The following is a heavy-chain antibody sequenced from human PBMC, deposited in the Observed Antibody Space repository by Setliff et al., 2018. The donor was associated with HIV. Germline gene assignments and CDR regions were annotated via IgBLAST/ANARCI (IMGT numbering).Heavy chain of an antibody. Sequence: SETLSLTCVVSGYSISSNDWWGWIRQPPGKALEWIGYVYSTGSTNYKSSLKSRVTISVDTSKNQFSLKLSSVTAADTAVYYCARVATGPESFDIWGQGTMVTVSS. CDR3: ARVATGPESFDI. V-gene: IGHV4-28*03. J-gene: IGHJ3*02. CDR1: GYSISSNDW. CDR2: VYSTGST. D-gene: IGHD3-9*01.